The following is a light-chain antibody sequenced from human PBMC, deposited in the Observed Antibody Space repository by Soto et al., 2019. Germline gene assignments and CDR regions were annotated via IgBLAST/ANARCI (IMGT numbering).Light chain of an antibody. CDR1: QSVSSSF. CDR2: AAS. CDR3: QQYGDSRLT. Sequence: GFRQSPGTLSLSPGEIATLSCRASQSVSSSFLAWYQQKPGQAPRLLIYAASSRATGIPDRFSGSGSGTDFTLTISRLEPEDFAVYYCQQYGDSRLTFGGGTKVDI. V-gene: IGKV3-20*01. J-gene: IGKJ4*01.